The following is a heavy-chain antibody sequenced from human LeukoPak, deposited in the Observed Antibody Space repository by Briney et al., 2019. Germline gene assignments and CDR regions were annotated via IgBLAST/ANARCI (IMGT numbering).Heavy chain of an antibody. CDR3: AKELDTMFFDY. CDR1: GFNFDRYT. CDR2: AGWAGGTT. V-gene: IGHV3-43*01. Sequence: GGSLRLSCATSGFNFDRYTIHWVRQAPGKGLEWVSLAGWAGGTTFYSDSVRGRFTISRDSGRKSVYPQMNSLTTDDTAFYFCAKELDTMFFDYWGQGALVTVSS. J-gene: IGHJ4*02. D-gene: IGHD3-10*02.